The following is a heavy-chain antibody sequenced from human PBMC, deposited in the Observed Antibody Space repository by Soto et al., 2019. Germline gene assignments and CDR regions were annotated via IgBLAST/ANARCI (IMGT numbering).Heavy chain of an antibody. D-gene: IGHD2-2*02. CDR2: ISYDGSNK. V-gene: IGHV3-30*18. J-gene: IGHJ6*02. Sequence: QVQLVESGGGVVQPGRSLRLSCAASGFTFSSYGMHWVRQAPGKGLEWVAVISYDGSNKYYADSVKGRFTSFRYNSKNTVYLKMTSLRAEDTAVYYCAKGVTTSCYSCYYSGMDVWGQGTTVTVSS. CDR1: GFTFSSYG. CDR3: AKGVTTSCYSCYYSGMDV.